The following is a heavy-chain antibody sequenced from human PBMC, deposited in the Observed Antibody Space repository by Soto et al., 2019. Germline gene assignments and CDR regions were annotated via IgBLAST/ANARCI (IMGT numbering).Heavy chain of an antibody. CDR1: GGSISSGDYY. D-gene: IGHD6-6*01. V-gene: IGHV4-30-4*01. CDR3: ARVMSIAARPDLRYFDY. J-gene: IGHJ4*02. CDR2: IYYSGST. Sequence: PSETLSLTCTVSGGSISSGDYYWSWIRQPPGKGLEWIGYIYYSGSTYYNPSLKSRVTISVDTSKNQFSLKLSSVTAADTAVYYCARVMSIAARPDLRYFDYWGQGTLVTVSS.